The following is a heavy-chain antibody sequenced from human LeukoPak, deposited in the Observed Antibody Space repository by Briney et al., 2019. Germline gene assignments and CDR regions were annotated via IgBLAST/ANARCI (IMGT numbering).Heavy chain of an antibody. CDR1: GYTFTGYY. D-gene: IGHD6-6*01. CDR2: INPNSGGT. Sequence: ASVKVSCKASGYTFTGYYMHWVRQAPGQGLEWMGWINPNSGGTNYAQKFQGRVTMTRDMSTSTVYMELSSLRSEDTAVYYCARDRGTIAARPPYYFDYWGQGTLVTVSS. J-gene: IGHJ4*02. V-gene: IGHV1-2*02. CDR3: ARDRGTIAARPPYYFDY.